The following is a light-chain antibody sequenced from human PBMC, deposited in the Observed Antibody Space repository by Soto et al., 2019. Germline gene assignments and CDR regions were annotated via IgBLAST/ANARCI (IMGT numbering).Light chain of an antibody. J-gene: IGLJ1*01. Sequence: QSVLTQAPSASGTPGQRVTISCSGSSSNIGNNNVYWYQQLPGTAPKLLIYRNNQRPSGVPDRFSGSRSGTSASLAISGLRSEDEADYYCAAWDDSLSGRVFGTGTQLTVL. V-gene: IGLV1-47*01. CDR2: RNN. CDR3: AAWDDSLSGRV. CDR1: SSNIGNNN.